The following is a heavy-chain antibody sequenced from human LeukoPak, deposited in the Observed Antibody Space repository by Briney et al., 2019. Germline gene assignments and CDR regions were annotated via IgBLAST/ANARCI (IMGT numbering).Heavy chain of an antibody. Sequence: PGGSLRLSCAASGFTFSSYWMSWVRQAPGKGLEWVANIKQDGGEKYYVDSVKGRFTISRDNAKNSLYLQMNSLRAEDTAVYYCASWIAGGAVVAYYFDYWGQGTLVTVSS. J-gene: IGHJ4*02. V-gene: IGHV3-7*01. D-gene: IGHD4-23*01. CDR2: IKQDGGEK. CDR1: GFTFSSYW. CDR3: ASWIAGGAVVAYYFDY.